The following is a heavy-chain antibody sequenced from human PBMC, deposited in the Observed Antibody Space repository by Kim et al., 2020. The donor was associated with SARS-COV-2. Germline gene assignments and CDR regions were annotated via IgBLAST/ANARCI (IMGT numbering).Heavy chain of an antibody. J-gene: IGHJ4*02. CDR1: GYTFTSYA. CDR2: INAGNGNT. CDR3: ARDVDTAMVMDY. Sequence: ASVKVSCKASGYTFTSYAMHWVRQAPGQRLEWMGWINAGNGNTKYSQKFQGRVTITRDTSASTAYMELSSLRSEDTAVYYCARDVDTAMVMDYWGQGTLVTVSS. D-gene: IGHD5-18*01. V-gene: IGHV1-3*01.